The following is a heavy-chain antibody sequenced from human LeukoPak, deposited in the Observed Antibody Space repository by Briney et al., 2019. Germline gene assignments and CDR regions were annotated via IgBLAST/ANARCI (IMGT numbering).Heavy chain of an antibody. CDR3: ARQATSATSDAFDV. D-gene: IGHD1-26*01. CDR2: IYPGDSDT. J-gene: IGHJ3*01. CDR1: GYLFTCYW. V-gene: IGHV5-51*01. Sequence: KSGESLKISCQDTGYLFTCYWIALVRQRPGKGLEWMGIIYPGDSDTRYSPSFQGRVTISADKSINTSYLLWSSLQASDTATYYSARQATSATSDAFDVWGQGTVVTV.